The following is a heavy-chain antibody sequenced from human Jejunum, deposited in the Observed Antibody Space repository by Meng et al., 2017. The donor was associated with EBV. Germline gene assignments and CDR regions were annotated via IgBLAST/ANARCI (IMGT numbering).Heavy chain of an antibody. J-gene: IGHJ4*02. CDR3: ARGPDHSKQGY. CDR1: DGSFSCYY. V-gene: IGHV4-34*01. D-gene: IGHD1-14*01. CDR2: ISDNEGT. Sequence: QVQITQGGAGLLKPSGTLSLICAVYDGSFSCYYWSWIRQPPGKGLEWIGEISDNEGTKYNPSLKSRVTVSLDTSKNQFSLRLSSVTAADTALYYCARGPDHSKQGYWGQGTLVTVSS.